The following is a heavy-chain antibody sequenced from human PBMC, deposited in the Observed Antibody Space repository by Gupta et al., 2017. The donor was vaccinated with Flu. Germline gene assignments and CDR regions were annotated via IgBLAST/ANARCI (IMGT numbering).Heavy chain of an antibody. CDR1: GFTLNSYA. CDR3: ARDGYNWIPFDL. D-gene: IGHD1-20*01. CDR2: SSGTGANT. J-gene: IGHJ4*02. V-gene: IGHV3-23*01. Sequence: EVQLLESGGGLVQPGGSLRLSCAASGFTLNSYAMSWVRQAPGKGLEWVSSSSGTGANTYHADSVRGRFTISRDNSGNALYLQMNSLRAEDTAGYYCARDGYNWIPFDLWGQGTRVTVSS.